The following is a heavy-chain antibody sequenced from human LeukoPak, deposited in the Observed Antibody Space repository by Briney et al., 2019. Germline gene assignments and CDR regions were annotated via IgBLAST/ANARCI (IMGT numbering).Heavy chain of an antibody. V-gene: IGHV3-64*01. J-gene: IGHJ6*03. Sequence: PGGSLRLSCAASGFTFSSYAMHWVRQAPGKGLEYVSAISSNGGSTYYANSVKGRFTISRDNSKNTLYLQMGSLRAEDMAVYYCAAGIYYYYYMDVWGKGTTVTISS. CDR3: AAGIYYYYYMDV. CDR2: ISSNGGST. CDR1: GFTFSSYA. D-gene: IGHD1-26*01.